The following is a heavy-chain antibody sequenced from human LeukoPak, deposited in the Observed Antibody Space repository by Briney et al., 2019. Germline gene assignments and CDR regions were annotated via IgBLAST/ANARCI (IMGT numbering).Heavy chain of an antibody. J-gene: IGHJ4*02. CDR3: ARLLYYYDSSGYGGFYYFDY. V-gene: IGHV3-48*04. CDR1: GFTFSSYS. Sequence: GGSLRLSCAASGFTFSSYSMNWVRQAPGKGLEWVSYISSSGSTIYYADSVKGRFTISRDNAKNSLYLQMNSLRAEDTAVYYCARLLYYYDSSGYGGFYYFDYWGRGTLVTVSS. CDR2: ISSSGSTI. D-gene: IGHD3-22*01.